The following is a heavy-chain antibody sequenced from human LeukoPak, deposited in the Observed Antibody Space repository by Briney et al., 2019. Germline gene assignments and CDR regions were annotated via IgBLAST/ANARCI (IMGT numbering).Heavy chain of an antibody. D-gene: IGHD1/OR15-1a*01. CDR1: GGSISSYY. Sequence: PSETLSLTCTVSGGSISSYYWSWIRQPAGKGLEWIGRIYTSGSTNYNPSLKSRVTMSVDTSKNQFSLKLSSVTAADTAVYYYARGEGLNNCYYMDVWGKGTTVTVSS. CDR3: ARGEGLNNCYYMDV. J-gene: IGHJ6*03. CDR2: IYTSGST. V-gene: IGHV4-4*07.